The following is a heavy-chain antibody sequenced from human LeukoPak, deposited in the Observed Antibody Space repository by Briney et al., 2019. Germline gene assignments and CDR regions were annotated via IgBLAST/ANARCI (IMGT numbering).Heavy chain of an antibody. D-gene: IGHD3-10*01. CDR3: VRHAYYVFDI. CDR1: GFGISGYW. CDR2: IKKQGSEK. V-gene: IGHV3-7*01. Sequence: GGSLRLSCEASGFGISGYWMTWVRQAPGKGLEWVANIKKQGSEKYYVDSVKGRFTIARDNAKNSLYLQMNNLRAEDTAMYYCVRHAYYVFDIWGQGTMVTVSS. J-gene: IGHJ3*02.